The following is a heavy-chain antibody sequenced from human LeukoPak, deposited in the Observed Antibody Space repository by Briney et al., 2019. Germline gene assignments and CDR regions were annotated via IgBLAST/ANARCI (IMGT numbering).Heavy chain of an antibody. D-gene: IGHD2-15*01. CDR2: ISGSGGGT. J-gene: IGHJ4*02. V-gene: IGHV3-23*01. Sequence: PGGSLRLSCAASGFTFSSYSMNWVRQAPGKGLEWVSAISGSGGGTYNADSVKGRFTISRDNSKNTLYLQMNSLRAEDTAVYYCAKSDCSGGNCYSLDYWGQGTLVTVSS. CDR1: GFTFSSYS. CDR3: AKSDCSGGNCYSLDY.